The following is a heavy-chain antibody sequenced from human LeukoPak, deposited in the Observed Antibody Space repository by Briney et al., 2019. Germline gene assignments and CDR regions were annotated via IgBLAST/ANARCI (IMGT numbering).Heavy chain of an antibody. D-gene: IGHD4-17*01. J-gene: IGHJ4*02. V-gene: IGHV3-23*01. CDR3: AKSGTTVTKGKYYFDY. Sequence: GGSLRLSCAASGFAFSTYAMAWVRQAPGKGLEWVSAISGSGGSTYYADSVRGRFTISRDSSKNTLYLQMNSLRAEDTAAYYCAKSGTTVTKGKYYFDYWGQGTLATVSS. CDR2: ISGSGGST. CDR1: GFAFSTYA.